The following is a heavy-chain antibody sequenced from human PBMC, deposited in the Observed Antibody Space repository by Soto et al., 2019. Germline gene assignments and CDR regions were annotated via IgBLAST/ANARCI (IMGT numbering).Heavy chain of an antibody. V-gene: IGHV3-30*03. CDR1: GFTFSDYA. J-gene: IGHJ4*02. CDR2: VSHDGRNT. D-gene: IGHD6-19*01. Sequence: VQLVESGGGVVQPGRSLRLSCAASGFTFSDYAMHWVRQAPGKGLEWVAVVSHDGRNTHYADSVKGRFTISRDSSKXXXSLEMXXXXXXXXAXYXCAKGGRQWLVTSDFNYWGQGALVTVSS. CDR3: AKGGRQWLVTSDFNY.